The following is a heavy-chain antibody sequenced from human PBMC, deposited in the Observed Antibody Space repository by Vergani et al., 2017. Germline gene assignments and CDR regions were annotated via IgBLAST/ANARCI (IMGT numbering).Heavy chain of an antibody. CDR3: AKVNYGGNLVGDPLELDY. V-gene: IGHV3-33*06. J-gene: IGHJ4*02. D-gene: IGHD4-23*01. CDR2: IWYDGSNK. CDR1: GFTFSSYG. Sequence: QVQLVESGGGVVQPGRSLRLSCAASGFTFSSYGMHWVRQAPGKGLEWVAVIWYDGSNKYYADSVKGRFTISRDNSKNTLYLQMNSLRAEDTAVYYCAKVNYGGNLVGDPLELDYWGQGTLVTVSS.